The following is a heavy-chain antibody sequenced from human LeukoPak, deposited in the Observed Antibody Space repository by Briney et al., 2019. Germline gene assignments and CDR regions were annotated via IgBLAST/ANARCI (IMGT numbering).Heavy chain of an antibody. D-gene: IGHD3-10*01. J-gene: IGHJ4*02. CDR1: GGSIRSDY. CDR3: ASNYYGSGSLDY. Sequence: PSETLSLTCTVSGGSIRSDYWSWIRQPPGKGLEWIGYIYYSGSTNYNPSLKSRVTISVDTSKNQFSLKLSSVTAADTAVYYCASNYYGSGSLDYWGQGNLVTVSS. V-gene: IGHV4-59*08. CDR2: IYYSGST.